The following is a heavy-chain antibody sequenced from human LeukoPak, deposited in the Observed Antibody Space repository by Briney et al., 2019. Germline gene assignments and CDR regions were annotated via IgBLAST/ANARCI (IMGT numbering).Heavy chain of an antibody. J-gene: IGHJ4*02. CDR1: GGSFSGYY. D-gene: IGHD3-22*01. Sequence: PSETLSLTCAGYGGSFSGYYWSWIRQPPGKGLQWIGEINHSGSTNYNPSLKSRVTISLDTSKNQFSLKLSSVTAADTAVYYCARLNYYDSSSFDYWGQGTLVTVSS. CDR2: INHSGST. V-gene: IGHV4-34*01. CDR3: ARLNYYDSSSFDY.